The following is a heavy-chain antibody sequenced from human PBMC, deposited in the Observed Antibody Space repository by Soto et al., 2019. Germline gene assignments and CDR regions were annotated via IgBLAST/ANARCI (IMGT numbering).Heavy chain of an antibody. CDR3: AIEKADVLTGYSSSAFDI. CDR2: IYSGGST. V-gene: IGHV3-66*01. D-gene: IGHD3-9*01. J-gene: IGHJ3*02. Sequence: GGSLRLSCAASGFTVSSNYMSWVRQAPGKGLEWVSVIYSGGSTYYADSVKGRFTISRVNSKNTLYLQMNGLRAEDTAVYYCAIEKADVLTGYSSSAFDIWGQGTMVTVSS. CDR1: GFTVSSNY.